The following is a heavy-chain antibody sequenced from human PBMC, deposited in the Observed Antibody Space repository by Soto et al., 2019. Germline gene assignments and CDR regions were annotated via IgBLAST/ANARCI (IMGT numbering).Heavy chain of an antibody. CDR2: ISAYNGNT. J-gene: IGHJ4*02. Sequence: ASVKDSCKASGYTYTSYGSSWVRQAPGQGLEGMSWISAYNGNTTYAQQLPGRVTITTDTSTSAAYMKLRSLRSDDTAVYFWAIGGSSSWYSLNFDYWGQGTLVTV. CDR3: AIGGSSSWYSLNFDY. D-gene: IGHD6-13*01. CDR1: GYTYTSYG. V-gene: IGHV1-18*01.